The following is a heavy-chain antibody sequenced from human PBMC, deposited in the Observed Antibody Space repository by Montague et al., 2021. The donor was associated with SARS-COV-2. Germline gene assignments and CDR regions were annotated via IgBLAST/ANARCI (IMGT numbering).Heavy chain of an antibody. CDR2: SYPGDSDT. Sequence: QSGAEVKKPGESLKISCKGSGYSFTSYWIGWVRQMPGKGLEWMGISYPGDSDTTYSPSFQDHVTISADTSISTAYLLWTNLKASDTAMYYCTRLSYSTSSYTNYFDPWGQGTLVTVSS. CDR1: GYSFTSYW. D-gene: IGHD6-6*01. V-gene: IGHV5-51*01. CDR3: TRLSYSTSSYTNYFDP. J-gene: IGHJ5*02.